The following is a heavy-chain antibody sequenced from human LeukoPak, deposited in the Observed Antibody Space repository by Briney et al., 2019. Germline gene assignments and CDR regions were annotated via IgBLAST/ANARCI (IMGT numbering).Heavy chain of an antibody. J-gene: IGHJ6*02. V-gene: IGHV1-69*01. Sequence: SVKVSCNASGGSFTSYAISWVRQAPGQGLEWVGGIIPIFGTANYAQKFQGRVTITADESTSTAYTELSSLRSEDTAVYYCARSIGRVVPAAMYYYYYGMDVWGQGTTVSVSS. D-gene: IGHD2-2*01. CDR1: GGSFTSYA. CDR3: ARSIGRVVPAAMYYYYYGMDV. CDR2: IIPIFGTA.